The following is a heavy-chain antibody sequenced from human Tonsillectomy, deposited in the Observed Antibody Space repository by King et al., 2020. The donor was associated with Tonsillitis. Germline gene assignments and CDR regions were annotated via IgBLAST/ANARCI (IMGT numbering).Heavy chain of an antibody. V-gene: IGHV4-39*07. CDR1: GDSISSSDYF. CDR2: IHYIGST. J-gene: IGHJ4*02. CDR3: ARHEGVSASGSYDY. D-gene: IGHD3-10*01. Sequence: QLQESGPGLVKPSETLSLTCTVSGDSISSSDYFWGWIRQPPGKGLEWIGSIHYIGSTYYNSSLKSRVTISVDTSKIQFSLNLSSVTAADTAVYYCARHEGVSASGSYDYWGQGTLVTVSS.